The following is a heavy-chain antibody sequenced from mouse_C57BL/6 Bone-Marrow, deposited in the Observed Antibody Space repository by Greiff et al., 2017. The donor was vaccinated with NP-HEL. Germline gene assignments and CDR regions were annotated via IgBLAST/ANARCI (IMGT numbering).Heavy chain of an antibody. J-gene: IGHJ4*01. CDR1: GYTFTDYE. CDR2: IDPETGGT. Sequence: VKLQESGAELVRPGASVTLSCKASGYTFTDYEMHWVKQTPVHGLEWIGAIDPETGGTAYNQKFKGKAILTADKSSSTAYMELRSLTSEDSAVYYCTRTMITTFYAMDYWGQGTSVTVSS. D-gene: IGHD2-4*01. V-gene: IGHV1-15*01. CDR3: TRTMITTFYAMDY.